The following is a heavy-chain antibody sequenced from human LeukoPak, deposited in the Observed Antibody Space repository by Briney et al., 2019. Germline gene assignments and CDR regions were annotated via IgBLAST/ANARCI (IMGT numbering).Heavy chain of an antibody. V-gene: IGHV4-34*01. D-gene: IGHD3-22*01. J-gene: IGHJ4*02. CDR3: AVYYYDSSGYYFRDY. CDR1: GVSFSGYY. CDR2: INHSGNT. Sequence: SETLSLTCAVYGVSFSGYYWSWIRQPPGKGLEWIGEINHSGNTHYNPSLKGRVTMSVDTSKNQFSLKLSSVTAADTAVYYCAVYYYDSSGYYFRDYWGQGTLVTVSS.